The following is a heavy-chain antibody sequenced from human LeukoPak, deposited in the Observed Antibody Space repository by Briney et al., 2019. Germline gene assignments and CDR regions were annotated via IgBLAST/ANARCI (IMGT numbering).Heavy chain of an antibody. CDR3: ARLAGDGHNYFDS. J-gene: IGHJ4*02. Sequence: PGESLQISCQSSGSPFTNYWIGWVRQLPGKGLEWMGIIYPGDSDTRYSPSFRGQVTFSADKSITTAYLQWSSLKASDTAMYYCARLAGDGHNYFDSWGQGTLVTVSS. V-gene: IGHV5-51*01. CDR2: IYPGDSDT. D-gene: IGHD5-24*01. CDR1: GSPFTNYW.